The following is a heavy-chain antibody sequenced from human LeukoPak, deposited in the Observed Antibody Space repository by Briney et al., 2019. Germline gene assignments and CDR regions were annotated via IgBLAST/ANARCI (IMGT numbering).Heavy chain of an antibody. CDR2: IDYSGST. CDR3: ARASGSSWYERRLHAYYYYMDV. J-gene: IGHJ6*03. Sequence: SETLSLTCTVSGGSIISTTYYWGWIRQPPGEGLEWIGSIDYSGSTYYNPSLKSRDTISVDTSKNQFSLNLSSVTAADTAVYSCARASGSSWYERRLHAYYYYMDVWGKGTTVTVSS. V-gene: IGHV4-39*07. D-gene: IGHD6-13*01. CDR1: GGSIISTTYY.